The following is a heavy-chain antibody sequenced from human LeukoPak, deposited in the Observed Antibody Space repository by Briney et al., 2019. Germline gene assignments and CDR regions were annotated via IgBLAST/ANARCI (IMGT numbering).Heavy chain of an antibody. V-gene: IGHV3-49*04. CDR3: SRSGAGRDYLDS. CDR1: GFTFGDYA. Sequence: QPGGSLRLSCTGSGFTFGDYALNWVRQAPGKGLEWVGFIRSRAYGGTPEYAASVKGRLIISRDDSKSFAYLQMNSLKTEDTAVYYCSRSGAGRDYLDSWGQGTLVTVSS. D-gene: IGHD3-10*01. CDR2: IRSRAYGGTP. J-gene: IGHJ4*02.